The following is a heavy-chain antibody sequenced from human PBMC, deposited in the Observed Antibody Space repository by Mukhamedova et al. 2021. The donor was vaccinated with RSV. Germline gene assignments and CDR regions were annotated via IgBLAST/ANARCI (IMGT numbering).Heavy chain of an antibody. J-gene: IGHJ4*02. Sequence: TISVDTSKNQFSLKLSSVTAADTAVYYCARDPTPESGEQLGLDYWGQGTLVTVSS. D-gene: IGHD6-13*01. V-gene: IGHV4-39*02. CDR3: ARDPTPESGEQLGLDY.